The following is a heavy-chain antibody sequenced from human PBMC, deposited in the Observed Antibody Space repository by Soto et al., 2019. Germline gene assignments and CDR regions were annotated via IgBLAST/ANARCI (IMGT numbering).Heavy chain of an antibody. CDR3: ARVPRRNWNDLSTEYGMDV. D-gene: IGHD1-1*01. CDR1: GYTFTGYY. Sequence: ASVKVSCKASGYTFTGYYMHWVRQAPGQGLEWMGWINPNSGGTNYAQKFQGWVTMTRDTSISTAYMELSRLRSDDTAVYYCARVPRRNWNDLSTEYGMDVWGQGTTVTVSS. J-gene: IGHJ6*02. V-gene: IGHV1-2*04. CDR2: INPNSGGT.